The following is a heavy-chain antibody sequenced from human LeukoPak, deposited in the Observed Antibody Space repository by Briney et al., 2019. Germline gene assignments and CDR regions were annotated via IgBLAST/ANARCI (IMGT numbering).Heavy chain of an antibody. D-gene: IGHD6-6*01. CDR3: ARLTARRGTLDY. Sequence: ETLSLTCAVSGGSISSGGYSWSWVRQAPGKGLEWVANIRQDATEKYYVDSVKGRFTISRDNAKMSVLLQMSSLRADDTAVYYCARLTARRGTLDYWGQGTLVTVSS. V-gene: IGHV3-7*03. CDR1: GGSISSGGYS. CDR2: IRQDATEK. J-gene: IGHJ4*02.